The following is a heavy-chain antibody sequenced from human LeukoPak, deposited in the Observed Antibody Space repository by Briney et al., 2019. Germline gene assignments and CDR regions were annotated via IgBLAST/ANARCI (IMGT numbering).Heavy chain of an antibody. J-gene: IGHJ4*02. CDR2: IIPIFGTA. CDR1: GGTLSSYA. D-gene: IGHD1-26*01. CDR3: AAVGASNTFDY. V-gene: IGHV1-69*13. Sequence: GASVKVSCKASGGTLSSYAISWVRQAPGQGLEWMGGIIPIFGTANYAQKFQGRVTITADESTSTAYMELSSLRSEDTAVYYCAAVGASNTFDYWGQGTLVTVSS.